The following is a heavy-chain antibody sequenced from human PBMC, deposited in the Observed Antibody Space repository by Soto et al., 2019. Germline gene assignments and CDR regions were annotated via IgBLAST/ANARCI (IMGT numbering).Heavy chain of an antibody. CDR1: EFTFSSYR. D-gene: IGHD3-3*01. V-gene: IGHV3-21*01. CDR3: ERAVFLAPTYYTHV. CDR2: ISSSSEDI. J-gene: IGHJ6*03. Sequence: EVQLVESGGGLVKPGGSLRLLCAASEFTFSSYRMNWVRRAPGKGLEWVSSISSSSEDIYYADSVKGRFTASRDNAKTSLSVQMNNLRAEDTALYYWERAVFLAPTYYTHVFRMGTTVTVSS.